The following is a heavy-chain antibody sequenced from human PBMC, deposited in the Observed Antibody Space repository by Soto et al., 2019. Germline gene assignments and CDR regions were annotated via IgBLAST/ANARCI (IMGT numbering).Heavy chain of an antibody. CDR3: ARGGGLGYCTSTNCPFPDY. CDR2: INPNSGNT. Sequence: GASVKVSCKASGGTFSSYAISWVRQAPGQGLEWMGGINPNSGNTGYAQKFKGRVTMTRDTSISTAYMELSSLRSEDTAVYFCARGGGLGYCTSTNCPFPDYWGQGTLVTVSS. CDR1: GGTFSSYA. J-gene: IGHJ4*02. D-gene: IGHD2-2*01. V-gene: IGHV1-8*02.